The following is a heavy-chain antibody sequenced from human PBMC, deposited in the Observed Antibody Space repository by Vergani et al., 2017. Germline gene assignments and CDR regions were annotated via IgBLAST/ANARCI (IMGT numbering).Heavy chain of an antibody. Sequence: QVQLVPSGSALKKPGASVKVSCKASGYTFTGYYMHWVRQAPGQGLEWMGWINPNSGGTNYAQKFQGRVTMTRDTSISTAYMELSRLRSDDTAVYYCARGYYDSSGYYFAEYFQHWGQGTLVTVSS. J-gene: IGHJ1*01. CDR2: INPNSGGT. CDR1: GYTFTGYY. CDR3: ARGYYDSSGYYFAEYFQH. V-gene: IGHV1-2*02. D-gene: IGHD3-22*01.